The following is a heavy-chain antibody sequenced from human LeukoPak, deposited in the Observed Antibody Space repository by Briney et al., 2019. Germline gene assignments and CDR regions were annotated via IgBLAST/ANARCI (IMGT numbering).Heavy chain of an antibody. Sequence: KPSETPSLTRTVPGGALSSYYWGWIPEPPREGLEWVGDIYYSGSTNYNPSLKSRVTISVDTSKNQFSLKLSSVTAADTAVYYCAREVITMVRGVINWYFDLWGRGTLVTVSS. V-gene: IGHV4-59*01. CDR2: IYYSGST. CDR3: AREVITMVRGVINWYFDL. J-gene: IGHJ2*01. CDR1: GGALSSYY. D-gene: IGHD3-10*01.